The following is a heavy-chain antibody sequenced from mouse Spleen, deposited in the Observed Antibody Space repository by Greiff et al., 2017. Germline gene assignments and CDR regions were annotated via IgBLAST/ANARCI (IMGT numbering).Heavy chain of an antibody. CDR2: IYPRDGST. CDR1: GYTFTDHT. J-gene: IGHJ1*01. D-gene: IGHD2-4*01. CDR3: ARRGINWYFDV. Sequence: QVQLQQSGPELVKPGASVKIPCKVSGYTFTDHTIHWMKQRPEQGLEWIGYIYPRDGSTKYNEKFKGKATLTADKSSSTAYMQLNSLTSEDSAVYFCARRGINWYFDVWGAGTTVTVSS. V-gene: IGHV1-78*01.